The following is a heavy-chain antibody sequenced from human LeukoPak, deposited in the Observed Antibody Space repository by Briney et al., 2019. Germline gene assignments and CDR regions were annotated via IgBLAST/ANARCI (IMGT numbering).Heavy chain of an antibody. CDR1: GFTLSTSA. CDR2: ISGSGAST. D-gene: IGHD1-26*01. CDR3: AKDVGKWESLHFFDY. Sequence: GGSLRLSCLTSGFTLSTSAMSWVRQAPGKGLEWISGISGSGASTYYADSVKGRFTISRDDSRNTLYLQTNSLRGDGTAVYYCAKDVGKWESLHFFDYWGQGTLVTVSS. J-gene: IGHJ4*02. V-gene: IGHV3-23*01.